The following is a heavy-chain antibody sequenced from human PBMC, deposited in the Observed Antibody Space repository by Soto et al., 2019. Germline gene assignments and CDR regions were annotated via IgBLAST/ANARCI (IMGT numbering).Heavy chain of an antibody. J-gene: IGHJ3*02. CDR2: INPYNANT. CDR1: GYTFTNHG. V-gene: IGHV1-18*04. Sequence: ASVKVSCKPSGYTFTNHGINWVRQAPGQGLEWMGWINPYNANTNYAQKLQGRVTMTTDASTSTAYMDLRSLTSDDTAVYYCARDRVAGIWGDAFDIWGQGTMVTVSS. D-gene: IGHD3-16*01. CDR3: ARDRVAGIWGDAFDI.